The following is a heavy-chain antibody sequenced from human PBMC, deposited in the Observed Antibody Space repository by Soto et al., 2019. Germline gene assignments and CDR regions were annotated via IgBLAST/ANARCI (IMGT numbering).Heavy chain of an antibody. CDR2: INPNSGGT. CDR1: GYTFTGYY. V-gene: IGHV1-2*02. Sequence: ASVKVSCKASGYTFTGYYMHWVRQAPGQGLEWMGWINPNSGGTNYAQKFQGRVTMTRDTSISTAYMELSRLRSDDTAVYYCARAPNPYSSSSGWFDPWGQGTLVTVSS. D-gene: IGHD6-6*01. J-gene: IGHJ5*02. CDR3: ARAPNPYSSSSGWFDP.